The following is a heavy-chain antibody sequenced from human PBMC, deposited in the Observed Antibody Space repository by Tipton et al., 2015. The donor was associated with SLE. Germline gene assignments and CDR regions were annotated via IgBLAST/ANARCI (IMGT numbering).Heavy chain of an antibody. J-gene: IGHJ1*01. CDR2: MNPNSGNT. CDR3: ARPLAVAGLKH. V-gene: IGHV1-8*01. CDR1: GYTFTSYD. D-gene: IGHD6-19*01. Sequence: QLVQSGAEVKKPGESLKISCKGSGYTFTSYDINWVRQATGQGLEWMGWMNPNSGNTGYAQKFQGRVTMTRNTSISTAYMELSSLRSEDTAVYYCARPLAVAGLKHWGQGTLVTVSS.